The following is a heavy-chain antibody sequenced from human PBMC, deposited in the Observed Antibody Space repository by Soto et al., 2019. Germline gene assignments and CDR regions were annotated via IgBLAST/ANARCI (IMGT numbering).Heavy chain of an antibody. J-gene: IGHJ4*02. Sequence: QVQLVESGGGVVQPGRSLRLSCAASGFTFSTYGMHWVRQAPGKGLEWVAVISYDETNKYYADSVKGRFTISRDNSKNTLYLEMSSLRAEDTSIYYCAKRSGYYFDSWGLGTLVTVSS. CDR2: ISYDETNK. D-gene: IGHD3-3*01. V-gene: IGHV3-30*18. CDR3: AKRSGYYFDS. CDR1: GFTFSTYG.